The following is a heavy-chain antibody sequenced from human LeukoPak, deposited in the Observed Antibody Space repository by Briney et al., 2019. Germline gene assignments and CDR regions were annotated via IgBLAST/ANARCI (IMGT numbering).Heavy chain of an antibody. Sequence: SETLSLTCTVSGDSISSISYYWGWIRQPPGKGLEWVGHIYYRGSTFYNSSLKSRVTISVDTSKNRFSLKLSSVTAADTAVYYCAREAYCGGDCYSGFDYWGQGTLVTVSS. CDR2: IYYRGST. CDR1: GDSISSISYY. V-gene: IGHV4-39*07. J-gene: IGHJ4*02. D-gene: IGHD2-21*02. CDR3: AREAYCGGDCYSGFDY.